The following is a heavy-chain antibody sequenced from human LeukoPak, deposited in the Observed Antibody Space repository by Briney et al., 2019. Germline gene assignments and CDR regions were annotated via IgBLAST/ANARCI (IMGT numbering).Heavy chain of an antibody. J-gene: IGHJ4*02. Sequence: SETLSLTCTVSGGSISSSSYYWGWIRQPPGKGLEWIGSIYYSGSTYYNPSLKSRVTISVDTSKNQFSLKLSSVTAADTAVYYCARGYSSSWDPSPFDYWGQGTLVTVSS. CDR3: ARGYSSSWDPSPFDY. V-gene: IGHV4-39*07. CDR2: IYYSGST. D-gene: IGHD6-13*01. CDR1: GGSISSSSYY.